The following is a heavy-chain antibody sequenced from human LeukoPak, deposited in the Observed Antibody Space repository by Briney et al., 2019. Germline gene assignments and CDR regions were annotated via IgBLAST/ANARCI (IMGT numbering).Heavy chain of an antibody. CDR3: ARYEYSSSWYNFRGLYWFDP. D-gene: IGHD6-13*01. CDR1: GYTFTSYD. CDR2: MNPYSGNT. J-gene: IGHJ5*02. V-gene: IGHV1-8*01. Sequence: ASVKVSCKASGYTFTSYDINWVRQATGQGLEWMGWMNPYSGNTGYAQKFQGRVTMTRNTSISTAYMELSSLRSEDTAVYYCARYEYSSSWYNFRGLYWFDPWGQGTLVTVSS.